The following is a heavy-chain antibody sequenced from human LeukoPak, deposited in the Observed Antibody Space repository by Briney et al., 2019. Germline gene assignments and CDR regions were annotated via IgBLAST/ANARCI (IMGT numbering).Heavy chain of an antibody. Sequence: SETLSLTCTVSGVSISSYFWSWIRQPPGEGLEFIAYMNTRGTTSYNPSLKSRVTISVDKTKNQFSLKLDSVTAADTAVYYCAGHDSRGGSYDYWGQGTLVTVSS. D-gene: IGHD1-26*01. CDR3: AGHDSRGGSYDY. CDR1: GVSISSYF. J-gene: IGHJ4*02. V-gene: IGHV4-4*08. CDR2: MNTRGTT.